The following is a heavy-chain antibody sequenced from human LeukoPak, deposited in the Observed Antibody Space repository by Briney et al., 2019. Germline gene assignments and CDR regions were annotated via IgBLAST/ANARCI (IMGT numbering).Heavy chain of an antibody. Sequence: ASVKVSCKASGYTFTSYDINWVRQAAGQGLEWMGWMNPNSGNTGYAQKFQGRVTMTRNTSISTAYMELSSLRAEDTAVYYCAKDTNRLYYYDSSGSHYFDYWGQGTLVTVSS. CDR2: MNPNSGNT. J-gene: IGHJ4*02. V-gene: IGHV1-8*01. CDR3: AKDTNRLYYYDSSGSHYFDY. CDR1: GYTFTSYD. D-gene: IGHD3-22*01.